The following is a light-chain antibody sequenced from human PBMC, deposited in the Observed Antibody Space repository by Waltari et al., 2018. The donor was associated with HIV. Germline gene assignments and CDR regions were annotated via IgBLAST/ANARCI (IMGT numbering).Light chain of an antibody. CDR3: QVWDSSTDHWV. J-gene: IGLJ3*02. CDR1: NIGSKS. Sequence: SYVLTQPPSVSVAPGKTARITCGGHNIGSKSVHWYQQKPGPAPVVVIYDDSDRPSGIPERFSGSNSGNTATLTISRVEAGDEADYYCQVWDSSTDHWVFGGGTKLTVL. CDR2: DDS. V-gene: IGLV3-21*04.